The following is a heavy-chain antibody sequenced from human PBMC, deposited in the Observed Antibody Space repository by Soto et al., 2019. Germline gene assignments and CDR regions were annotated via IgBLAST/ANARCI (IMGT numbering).Heavy chain of an antibody. CDR2: INAANGDT. CDR3: VRRHVSATGIDWFDP. Sequence: ASVKFSCKSSGVTFSSYAISWVRQAPGQRLEWMGWINAANGDTKYSPKFQGRVTITRDTSASTAYMELSSLRSEDTAVYYCVRRHVSATGIDWFDPWGQGTKVTVSP. V-gene: IGHV1-3*01. J-gene: IGHJ5*02. D-gene: IGHD6-13*01. CDR1: GVTFSSYA.